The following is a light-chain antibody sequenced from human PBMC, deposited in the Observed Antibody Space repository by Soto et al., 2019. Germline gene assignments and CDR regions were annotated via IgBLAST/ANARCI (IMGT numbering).Light chain of an antibody. J-gene: IGKJ1*01. CDR1: QSISSY. CDR2: TAS. CDR3: QQSYSRPRT. V-gene: IGKV1-39*01. Sequence: DIQMTQSPSSLSASVGDRVTITCRASQSISSYINWYQQKPGKAPNLLIYTASSLESGVPSRFSGSGSGTDFTLTITSLQPEDFATYFCQQSYSRPRTFGQGTKGDIK.